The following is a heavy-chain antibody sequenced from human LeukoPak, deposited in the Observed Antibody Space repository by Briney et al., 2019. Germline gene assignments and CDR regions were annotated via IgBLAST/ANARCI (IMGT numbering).Heavy chain of an antibody. D-gene: IGHD2-21*02. Sequence: ASVKVSCKVSGSTLTELSMHWVRQAPGKGLEWLGGFDPEDGETIYAQKFQGRVTMTEDTSTDTAYMELSSLRSEDTAVYYCASLVTAIRGVDWFDPWGQGTLVTVPS. V-gene: IGHV1-24*01. CDR2: FDPEDGET. CDR1: GSTLTELS. J-gene: IGHJ5*02. CDR3: ASLVTAIRGVDWFDP.